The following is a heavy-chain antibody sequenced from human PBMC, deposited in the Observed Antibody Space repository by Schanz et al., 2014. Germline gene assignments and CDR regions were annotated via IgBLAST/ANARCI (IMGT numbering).Heavy chain of an antibody. J-gene: IGHJ4*02. Sequence: EVQLLDSGGGLVQPGGSLRLSCAASGFTFSTYAMSWVRQAPGKGLEWVSAISGSGGSTYYADSVKGRFTISRDNSKNTLYLQVNSLRADDTTVYYCAKETSRGDYDYDVEYWGQGTLVTDSS. CDR1: GFTFSTYA. D-gene: IGHD3-16*01. CDR3: AKETSRGDYDYDVEY. CDR2: ISGSGGST. V-gene: IGHV3-23*01.